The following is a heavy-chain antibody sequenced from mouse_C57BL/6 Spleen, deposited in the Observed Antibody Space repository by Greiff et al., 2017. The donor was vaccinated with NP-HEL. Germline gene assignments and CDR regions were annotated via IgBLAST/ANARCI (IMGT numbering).Heavy chain of an antibody. V-gene: IGHV5-15*01. Sequence: EVKLQESGGGLVQPGGSLKLSCAASGFTFSDYGMAWVRQAPRKGPEWVAFISNLAYSIYYADTVTGRFTISRENAKNPLYLEMSSLRSEDTAMYYGARQGDYGNFAYAMDYWGQGTSVTVSS. CDR2: ISNLAYSI. D-gene: IGHD2-1*01. J-gene: IGHJ4*01. CDR1: GFTFSDYG. CDR3: ARQGDYGNFAYAMDY.